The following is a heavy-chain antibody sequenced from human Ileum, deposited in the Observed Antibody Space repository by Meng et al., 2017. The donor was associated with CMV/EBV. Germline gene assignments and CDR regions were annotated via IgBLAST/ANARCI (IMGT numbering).Heavy chain of an antibody. CDR2: VDHSGST. J-gene: IGHJ5*02. Sequence: GSLRLSCAASGFTFINAWMSWVRQAPGKGLEWVGEVDHSGSTNYNPSFKSRVTISVDTSKNRFSLKLISVTAADTAVYYCARARFQADYRRRGWFDPWGQGTLVTVSS. CDR3: ARARFQADYRRRGWFDP. CDR1: GFTFINAW. V-gene: IGHV4-34*01. D-gene: IGHD4/OR15-4a*01.